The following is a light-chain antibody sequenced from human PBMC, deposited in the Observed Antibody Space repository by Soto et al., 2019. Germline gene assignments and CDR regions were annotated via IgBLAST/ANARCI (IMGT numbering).Light chain of an antibody. CDR3: CSFISITTYV. CDR2: EVS. V-gene: IGLV2-14*01. Sequence: QSVLTQPASVSGSLGQAITISCTGTSSDVGAYNYVSWYQQQPGKAPKLMISEVSNRPSGVSNRFSGSKSGNTASLIISGLQAEDEADYYCCSFISITTYVFGTGTKVTV. J-gene: IGLJ1*01. CDR1: SSDVGAYNY.